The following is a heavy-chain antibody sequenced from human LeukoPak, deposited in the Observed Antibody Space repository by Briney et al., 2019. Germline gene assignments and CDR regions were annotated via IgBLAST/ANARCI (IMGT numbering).Heavy chain of an antibody. CDR1: AGTLSSYC. Sequence: SETLSLTCTVYAGTLSSYCWGWVRQPPGKGLERIGYIYYSGRTNYNASLKSRVTISVDTSKNQFSLKLSSVTAADTAVYYCAISNGPNWFDPWGQGTLVTVSS. J-gene: IGHJ5*02. CDR2: IYYSGRT. V-gene: IGHV4-59*01. CDR3: AISNGPNWFDP.